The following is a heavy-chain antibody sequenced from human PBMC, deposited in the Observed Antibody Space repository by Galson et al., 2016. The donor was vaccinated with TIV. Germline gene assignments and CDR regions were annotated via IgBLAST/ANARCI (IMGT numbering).Heavy chain of an antibody. CDR1: GNSLNELV. D-gene: IGHD2/OR15-2a*01. V-gene: IGHV1-24*01. Sequence: SVKVSCKVSGNSLNELVIHWVRQAPGKGLEWMGGFDPEVSKTVYAQMLQGRVTMTADTSRNTAYMELGSLRFEDTAVYYLATVAWFPGLSLDNWGQGTLVTVSS. CDR2: FDPEVSKT. J-gene: IGHJ4*02. CDR3: ATVAWFPGLSLDN.